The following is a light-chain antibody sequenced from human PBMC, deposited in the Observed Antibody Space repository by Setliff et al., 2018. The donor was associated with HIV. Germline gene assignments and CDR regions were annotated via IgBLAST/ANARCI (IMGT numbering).Light chain of an antibody. CDR1: SSDVGVNNF. V-gene: IGLV2-14*03. CDR3: SSFTSSGIYV. J-gene: IGLJ1*01. CDR2: AVN. Sequence: QSALPQPASVSGSPGQSVTISCTGSSSDVGVNNFVSWYQQHPGKAPKVVIYAVNTRPSGVSNRFSGSKSGNTASLTISGLQTEDEADYYCSSFTSSGIYVFATGTKVTVL.